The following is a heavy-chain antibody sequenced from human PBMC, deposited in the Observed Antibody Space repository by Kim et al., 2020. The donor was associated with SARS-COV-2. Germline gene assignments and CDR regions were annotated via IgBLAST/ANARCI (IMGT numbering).Heavy chain of an antibody. D-gene: IGHD5-12*01. J-gene: IGHJ6*02. CDR3: AKMSGYDYLRQWLVTYYYYYGMDV. CDR1: GFTFSSYE. CDR2: ISSSGSTI. Sequence: GGSLRLSCAASGFTFSSYEMNWVRQAPGKGLEWVSYISSSGSTIYYADSVKGRFTISRDNAKNSLYLQMNSLRAEDTAVYYCAKMSGYDYLRQWLVTYYYYYGMDVWGQGTTVTVSS. V-gene: IGHV3-48*03.